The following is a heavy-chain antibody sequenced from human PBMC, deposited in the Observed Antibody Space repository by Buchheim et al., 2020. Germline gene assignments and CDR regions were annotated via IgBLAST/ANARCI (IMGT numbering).Heavy chain of an antibody. CDR1: GGTFSYYA. CDR2: IIPLYGTA. V-gene: IGHV1-69*01. D-gene: IGHD3-3*01. Sequence: KKPGSSVKVSCKASGGTFSYYAINWVRQAPGQGLEWMGGIIPLYGTANYAQKFQGRVTITADESTSTAYMELSSLRSEDTAVDYCGRTGSITEAPIWSGYYTGWFDPWGQGTL. CDR3: GRTGSITEAPIWSGYYTGWFDP. J-gene: IGHJ5*02.